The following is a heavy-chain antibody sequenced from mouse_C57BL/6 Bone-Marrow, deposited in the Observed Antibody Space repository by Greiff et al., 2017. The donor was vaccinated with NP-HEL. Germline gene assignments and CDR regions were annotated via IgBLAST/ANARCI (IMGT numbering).Heavy chain of an antibody. CDR1: GYTFTSYW. CDR2: IYPSDSET. J-gene: IGHJ4*01. V-gene: IGHV1-61*01. D-gene: IGHD3-3*01. Sequence: QVQLKQPGAELVRPGSSVKLSCKASGYTFTSYWMDWVKQRPGQGLEWIGNIYPSDSETHYNQKFKDKATLTVDKSSSTAYMQLSSLTSEDSAVYYCARGHYPRDYAMDYWGQGTSVTVSS. CDR3: ARGHYPRDYAMDY.